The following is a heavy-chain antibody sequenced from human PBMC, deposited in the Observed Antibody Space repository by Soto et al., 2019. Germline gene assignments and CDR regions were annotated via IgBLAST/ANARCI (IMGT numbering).Heavy chain of an antibody. CDR1: GDSVSSNSAA. CDR3: ASTLSSSWGPNWFDP. CDR2: TYYRSKWYN. Sequence: SQTLSLTCAISGDSVSSNSAAWNWIRQSPSRGLEWLGRTYYRSKWYNDYAVSVKSRITINPDTSKNQFSLQLNSGTPEDTAVYYCASTLSSSWGPNWFDPWGQGTLVTVSS. D-gene: IGHD6-13*01. V-gene: IGHV6-1*01. J-gene: IGHJ5*02.